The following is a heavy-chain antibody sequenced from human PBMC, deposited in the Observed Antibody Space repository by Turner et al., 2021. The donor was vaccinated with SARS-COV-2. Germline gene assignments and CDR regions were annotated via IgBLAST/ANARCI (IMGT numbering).Heavy chain of an antibody. CDR2: IYWNGGST. J-gene: IGHJ5*02. CDR3: ARRRSAAGFFDP. D-gene: IGHD6-13*01. Sequence: QLVASGVGVFRPGGSLLLSLAASGFPFDDYGMTWLRQLPGRGMEWVSSIYWNGGSTSYADSVKGRFTISRDNAKNSLYLQMNDLRAEDTALYHCARRRSAAGFFDPWGQGTLVTVSS. V-gene: IGHV3-20*02. CDR1: GFPFDDYG.